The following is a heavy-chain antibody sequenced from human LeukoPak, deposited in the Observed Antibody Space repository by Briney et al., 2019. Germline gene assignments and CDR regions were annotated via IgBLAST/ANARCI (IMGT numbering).Heavy chain of an antibody. CDR3: ARGFGCSSTSCYRYYYYYMDV. CDR1: GGSISSYY. D-gene: IGHD2-2*01. V-gene: IGHV4-34*01. CDR2: INHSGST. J-gene: IGHJ6*03. Sequence: SETLPHTCTVSGGSISSYYWGWIRQPPGKGLEWIGEINHSGSTNYNPSLKSRVTISVDTSKNQFSLKLSSVTAADTAVYYCARGFGCSSTSCYRYYYYYMDVWGKGTTVTVSS.